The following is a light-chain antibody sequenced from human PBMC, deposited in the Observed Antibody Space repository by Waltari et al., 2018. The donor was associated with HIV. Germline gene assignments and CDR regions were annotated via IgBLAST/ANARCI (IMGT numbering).Light chain of an antibody. CDR1: SSDIGGYNY. Sequence: QSALTQPASVSGSPGQSITLSCTGTSSDIGGYNYVSWYQHPPGHSPNLMIFGVSNRPSGVSSRFSGSKSGNTASLTISVLQAEDEADYYCNSYRDYSHVIFGGGTKLTVL. V-gene: IGLV2-14*01. J-gene: IGLJ2*01. CDR3: NSYRDYSHVI. CDR2: GVS.